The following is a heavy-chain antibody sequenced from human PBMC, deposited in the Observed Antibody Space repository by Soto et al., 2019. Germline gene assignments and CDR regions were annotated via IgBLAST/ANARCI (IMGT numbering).Heavy chain of an antibody. CDR1: GYTFTSYG. D-gene: IGHD2-21*02. CDR2: ISAYNGNT. Sequence: QVQLVQSGAEVKKPGASVKVSCKASGYTFTSYGISWVRQAPGQGLEWMGWISAYNGNTNYAQKLQGRVTMTTDTSTSTAYIELRSLRSDDTAVYYCARVTNVRGTVVTRLDYWGQGTLVTVSS. CDR3: ARVTNVRGTVVTRLDY. V-gene: IGHV1-18*01. J-gene: IGHJ4*02.